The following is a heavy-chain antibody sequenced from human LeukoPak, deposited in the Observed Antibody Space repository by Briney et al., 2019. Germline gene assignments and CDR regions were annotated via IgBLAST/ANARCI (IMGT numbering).Heavy chain of an antibody. Sequence: GGSLRLSCAASGFTFSSYAMHWVRQAPGKGLEYVSAISSNGGSTYYANSVKGRFTISRDNPKNTLYLQMGSLRAEDMAVYYCAREPRGYSFSFDIWGQGTMVTVSS. D-gene: IGHD5-18*01. V-gene: IGHV3-64*01. CDR1: GFTFSSYA. CDR2: ISSNGGST. CDR3: AREPRGYSFSFDI. J-gene: IGHJ3*02.